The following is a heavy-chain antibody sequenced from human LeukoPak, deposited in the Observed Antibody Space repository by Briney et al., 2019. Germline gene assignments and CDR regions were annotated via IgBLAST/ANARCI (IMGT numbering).Heavy chain of an antibody. Sequence: GGSLRLSCAASGFTFSSYEMNWVRQAPGKGLEWVSYISSSGSTIYYADSVKGRFTISRDNAKNSLYLQMNSLRAEDTAVFYCARGYQDYDFWSGCYWGQGTLVTVSS. CDR3: ARGYQDYDFWSGCY. V-gene: IGHV3-48*03. CDR2: ISSSGSTI. J-gene: IGHJ4*02. CDR1: GFTFSSYE. D-gene: IGHD3-3*01.